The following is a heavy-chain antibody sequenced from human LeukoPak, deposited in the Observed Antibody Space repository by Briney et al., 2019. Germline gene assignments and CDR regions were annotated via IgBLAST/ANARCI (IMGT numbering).Heavy chain of an antibody. D-gene: IGHD2-2*01. V-gene: IGHV3-21*01. Sequence: PGGSLRLSCAASGFTFSSYSMNWVRQAPGKGLEWVSSISSSSSYIYYADSVKGRFTISRDNAKNSLYLQMNSLRAEDTAVYYCARADIVVVPAAIGAFDIWGQGAMVTVSS. CDR2: ISSSSSYI. CDR1: GFTFSSYS. CDR3: ARADIVVVPAAIGAFDI. J-gene: IGHJ3*02.